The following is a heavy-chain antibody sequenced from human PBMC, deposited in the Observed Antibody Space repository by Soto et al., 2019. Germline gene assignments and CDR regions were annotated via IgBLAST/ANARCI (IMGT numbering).Heavy chain of an antibody. CDR2: IYYSGST. Sequence: PSETLSLTCTVSGGSISSSSYYWGWIRQPPGKGLEWIGSIYYSGSTYYNPSLKSRVTISVDTSKNQFSLKLSSVTAADTAVYYCARTSIGGIAAEGELYYYSYMDVWGKGTTVTVS. CDR1: GGSISSSSYY. D-gene: IGHD6-13*01. CDR3: ARTSIGGIAAEGELYYYSYMDV. J-gene: IGHJ6*03. V-gene: IGHV4-39*01.